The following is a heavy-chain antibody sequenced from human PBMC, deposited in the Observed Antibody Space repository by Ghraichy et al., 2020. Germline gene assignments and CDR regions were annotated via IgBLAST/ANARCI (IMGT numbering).Heavy chain of an antibody. D-gene: IGHD6-13*01. CDR1: GFTFSYYA. Sequence: GGSLRLSCVASGFTFSYYAMHWVRQAPGKGLEWVALITYDTTNKYYSDSVKGRFTISRDNSQNTLYLQMNGLRTEDTALYYCARDRHSSTWYNWTGHYYIMNICGQGTTVTVSS. J-gene: IGHJ6*02. CDR3: ARDRHSSTWYNWTGHYYIMNI. V-gene: IGHV3-30*04. CDR2: ITYDTTNK.